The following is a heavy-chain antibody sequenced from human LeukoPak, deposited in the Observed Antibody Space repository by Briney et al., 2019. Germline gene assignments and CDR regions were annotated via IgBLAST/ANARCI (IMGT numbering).Heavy chain of an antibody. J-gene: IGHJ4*02. D-gene: IGHD6-19*01. CDR3: ARDPVGSGCLDY. CDR1: GGSISSNTYY. V-gene: IGHV4-39*07. Sequence: SETLSLTCTVSGGSISSNTYYWGWIRQPPGKGLEWIGEIYHSGSTNYNPSLKSRVTISVDKSKNQFSLKLSSVTAADTAVYYCARDPVGSGCLDYWGQGTLVTASS. CDR2: IYHSGST.